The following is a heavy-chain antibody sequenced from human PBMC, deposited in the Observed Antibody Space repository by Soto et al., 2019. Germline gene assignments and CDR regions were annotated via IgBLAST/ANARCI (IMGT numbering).Heavy chain of an antibody. CDR3: ASSHRGYDFWSGYYTNGWFDP. Sequence: SETLSLTCTVSGGSISSGDYYWSWIRQPPGKGLEWIGYIYYSGSTYYNPSLKSRVTISVDTSKNQFSLELSSVTAADTAVYYCASSHRGYDFWSGYYTNGWFDPWGQGTLVTVSS. D-gene: IGHD3-3*01. J-gene: IGHJ5*02. V-gene: IGHV4-30-4*01. CDR2: IYYSGST. CDR1: GGSISSGDYY.